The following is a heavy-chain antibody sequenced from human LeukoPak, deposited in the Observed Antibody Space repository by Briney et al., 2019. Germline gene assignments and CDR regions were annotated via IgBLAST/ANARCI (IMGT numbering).Heavy chain of an antibody. CDR3: ARAEKIWFGENNWFDP. V-gene: IGHV4-30-4*01. Sequence: SETLSLTCTVSGGSISSGGYYWSWIRQPPGKGLEWIGYIYYSGSTYYNPSLKSRVTISVDTSKNQFSLKLSSVTAADTAVYYCARAEKIWFGENNWFDPWGQGTLVTVSS. J-gene: IGHJ5*02. D-gene: IGHD3-10*01. CDR1: GGSISSGGYY. CDR2: IYYSGST.